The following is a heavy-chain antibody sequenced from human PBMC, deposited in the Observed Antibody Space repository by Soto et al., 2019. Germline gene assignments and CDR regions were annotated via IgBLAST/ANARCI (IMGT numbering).Heavy chain of an antibody. V-gene: IGHV4-59*01. D-gene: IGHD5-12*01. CDR2: IHYSGTT. Sequence: SETLSLTCTVSGTSISSYYWSWIRQPPGKGLEWIANIHYSGTTNYNPSLASRVTLSVDTSKNQFSLKMTSVTAADRAMYFCARVAYSGFEYFFDSWGRGILVTVPQ. J-gene: IGHJ4*02. CDR3: ARVAYSGFEYFFDS. CDR1: GTSISSYY.